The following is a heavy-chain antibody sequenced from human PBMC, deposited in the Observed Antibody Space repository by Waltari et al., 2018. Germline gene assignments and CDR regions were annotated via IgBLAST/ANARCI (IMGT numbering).Heavy chain of an antibody. CDR3: ARGSGGNPYYYYYYMDV. Sequence: QVQLVQSGAEVKKPGSSVKVSCKASGGTSSSYAISWVRQAPGQGLEWMGGVIPIFGTANYAQKFQGRVTITADESTSTAYMELSSLRSEDTAVYYCARGSGGNPYYYYYYMDVWGKGTTVTVSS. CDR2: VIPIFGTA. D-gene: IGHD2-15*01. J-gene: IGHJ6*03. V-gene: IGHV1-69*12. CDR1: GGTSSSYA.